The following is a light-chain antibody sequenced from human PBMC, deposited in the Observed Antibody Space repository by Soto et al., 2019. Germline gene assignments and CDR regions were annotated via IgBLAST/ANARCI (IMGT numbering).Light chain of an antibody. CDR2: SNN. Sequence: QSVLTQPPSASGTPGQRVTISCSGSSSNIGSNTVNWYQQLPGTAPKLLIYSNNQRPSGVPDRFSGSKYGTLASLAISGLQSEDEADYYCAAWDDSLNGRWVFGGGTKLTVL. CDR3: AAWDDSLNGRWV. J-gene: IGLJ3*02. V-gene: IGLV1-44*01. CDR1: SSNIGSNT.